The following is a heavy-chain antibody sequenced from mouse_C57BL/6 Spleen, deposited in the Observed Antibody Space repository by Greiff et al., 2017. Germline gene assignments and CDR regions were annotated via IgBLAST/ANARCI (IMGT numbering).Heavy chain of an antibody. CDR2: IDPEDGDT. J-gene: IGHJ2*01. CDR3: TASPYFDY. Sequence: VQLQQSGAELVRPGASVKLSCTASGFNITDYYMHWVKQRPEQGLEWIGRIDPEDGDTEYAPKFQGKATMTADTSSNTAYLQLSSLTSEDSAVEYCTASPYFDYWGQGTTLTVSS. CDR1: GFNITDYY. V-gene: IGHV14-1*01.